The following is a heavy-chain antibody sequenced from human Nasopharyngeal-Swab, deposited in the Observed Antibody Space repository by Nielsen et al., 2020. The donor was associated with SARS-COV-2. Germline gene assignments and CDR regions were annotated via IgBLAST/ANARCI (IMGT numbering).Heavy chain of an antibody. CDR1: GFTFSSCA. Sequence: GESLKISCAASGFTFSSCAMHWVRQAPGKGLEWVAVISYDGSNKYYADSVKGRFTISRDNSKNTLYLQMNSLRAEDTAVYYCARAGDSSGWYFWFDPWGQGTLVTVSS. V-gene: IGHV3-30-3*01. D-gene: IGHD6-19*01. CDR3: ARAGDSSGWYFWFDP. CDR2: ISYDGSNK. J-gene: IGHJ5*02.